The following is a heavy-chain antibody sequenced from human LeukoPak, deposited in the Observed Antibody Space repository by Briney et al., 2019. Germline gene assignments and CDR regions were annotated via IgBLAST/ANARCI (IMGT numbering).Heavy chain of an antibody. D-gene: IGHD3-16*01. Sequence: GGSLRLSCAASGFTFSSYAMSWVRQAPGKGLEWVANIDPDGSERYYVDSVKGRFTISRDNAKDSLYLQMNSLRVEDTAVYYCARDWSVGPRGIDYWGQGTLVTVSS. CDR1: GFTFSSYA. V-gene: IGHV3-7*01. CDR2: IDPDGSER. J-gene: IGHJ4*02. CDR3: ARDWSVGPRGIDY.